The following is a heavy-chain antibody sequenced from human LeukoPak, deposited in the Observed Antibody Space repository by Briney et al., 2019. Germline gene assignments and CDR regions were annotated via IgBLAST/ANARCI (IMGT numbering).Heavy chain of an antibody. J-gene: IGHJ5*02. CDR1: GGSISSYY. CDR3: ARRVTSNWFDP. D-gene: IGHD2-21*02. Sequence: SETLSLTCTVSGGSISSYYWSWIRQPPGQGLEWIGYMYYSGSPNYNPSLKSRVTISVDTSKNQFSLKLSSVTAADTAVYYCARRVTSNWFDPWGQGTLVTVPS. CDR2: MYYSGSP. V-gene: IGHV4-59*08.